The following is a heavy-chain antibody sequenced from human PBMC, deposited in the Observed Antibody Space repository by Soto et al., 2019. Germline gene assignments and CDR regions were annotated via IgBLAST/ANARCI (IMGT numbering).Heavy chain of an antibody. CDR1: GFSLSSDGVG. Sequence: QITLKESGPTLVKPTQTLTLTCTVSGFSLSSDGVGVAWIRQPPGKALEWLALIYWHDDKRYSPSLKTRLTISKDTSKNQVVLTMTNMDPVDTATYYCAHAYGGTSWPNDAFDVWGQGTVVTVSS. D-gene: IGHD2-2*01. CDR3: AHAYGGTSWPNDAFDV. CDR2: IYWHDDK. J-gene: IGHJ3*01. V-gene: IGHV2-5*01.